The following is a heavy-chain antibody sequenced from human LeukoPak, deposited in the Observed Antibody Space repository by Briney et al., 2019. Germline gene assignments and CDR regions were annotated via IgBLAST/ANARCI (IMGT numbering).Heavy chain of an antibody. V-gene: IGHV3-48*03. CDR1: GFTFSSYE. CDR3: AMQVGY. J-gene: IGHJ4*02. Sequence: PGGSLRLSCAASGFTFSSYEMTWVRQAPGKGLEWVSYISSSGRTKYYADSVKGRFAISRDNAKNSLYLQMNSLRAEDTAVYYCAMQVGYWGQGTLVTVSS. CDR2: ISSSGRTK. D-gene: IGHD1-26*01.